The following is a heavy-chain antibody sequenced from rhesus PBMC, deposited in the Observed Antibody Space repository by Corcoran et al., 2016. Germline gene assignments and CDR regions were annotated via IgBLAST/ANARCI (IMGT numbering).Heavy chain of an antibody. CDR2: VDPEDGEA. D-gene: IGHD5-24*01. Sequence: VQLVQSGAEVKKPGAAAQISRKAYGYTFTDYYLHWGRQAPGKGLEWMGRVDPEDGEADFAQKFQDRVTISADTSTDTAYMELSSLRSEDTAMYYCTTRGGTAGTVVDYWGQGVLVTVSS. CDR1: GYTFTDYY. J-gene: IGHJ4*01. CDR3: TTRGGTAGTVVDY. V-gene: IGHV1-111*02.